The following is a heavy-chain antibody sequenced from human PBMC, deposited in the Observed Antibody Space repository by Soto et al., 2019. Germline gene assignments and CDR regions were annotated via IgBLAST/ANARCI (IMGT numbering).Heavy chain of an antibody. CDR3: ARARFDL. V-gene: IGHV4-34*01. CDR1: GGSLNTNY. CDR2: INYSGST. Sequence: TSETLSLTCAVYGGSLNTNYWSWIRQPPGKGLEWIGEINYSGSTKYNPSLKSRVTISVDASKNQFSLKVNSVTAADTAVYYCARARFDLWGQGTLVTVSS. J-gene: IGHJ5*02.